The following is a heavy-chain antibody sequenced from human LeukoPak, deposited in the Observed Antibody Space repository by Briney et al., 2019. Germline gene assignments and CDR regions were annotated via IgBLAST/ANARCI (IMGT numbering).Heavy chain of an antibody. CDR2: SNAGNGNT. D-gene: IGHD4-17*01. CDR1: GYTFTSYA. J-gene: IGHJ5*02. Sequence: ASVKVSCKASGYTFTSYAMHWVRQAPGQRLEWMGWSNAGNGNTKYSQEFQGRVTMTRDTAISTAYMELSSLRSEDTAVYYCARLSSHYGDYKVDPWGQGTLVTVSS. CDR3: ARLSSHYGDYKVDP. V-gene: IGHV1-3*02.